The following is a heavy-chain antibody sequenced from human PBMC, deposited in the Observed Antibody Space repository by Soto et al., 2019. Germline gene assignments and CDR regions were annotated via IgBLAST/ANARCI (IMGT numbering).Heavy chain of an antibody. CDR3: AKDSLVRGVIRYFDY. CDR2: ISGSGGST. J-gene: IGHJ4*02. CDR1: GFTFSSYA. Sequence: GGSLRLSCAASGFTFSSYAMSWVRQAPGKGLEWVSAISGSGGSTYYADSVKGRFTISRDNSKNTLYLQMNSLRAEDTAVYYCAKDSLVRGVIRYFDYWGQGTLVTVSS. D-gene: IGHD3-10*01. V-gene: IGHV3-23*01.